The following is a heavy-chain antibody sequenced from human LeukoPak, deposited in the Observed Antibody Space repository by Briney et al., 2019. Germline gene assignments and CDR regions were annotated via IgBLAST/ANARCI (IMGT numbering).Heavy chain of an antibody. Sequence: GGSLRLSCAASGFSVSNYYMSWVRQPPGKGLEWVSVMYTGGGRYYGDSVKGRFTISRDNSKNTVFLQMNSLRAEDTAVYYCAKAPQYYYDSSGYSPFDYWGQGTLVTVSS. V-gene: IGHV3-66*01. D-gene: IGHD3-22*01. CDR1: GFSVSNYY. J-gene: IGHJ4*02. CDR2: MYTGGGR. CDR3: AKAPQYYYDSSGYSPFDY.